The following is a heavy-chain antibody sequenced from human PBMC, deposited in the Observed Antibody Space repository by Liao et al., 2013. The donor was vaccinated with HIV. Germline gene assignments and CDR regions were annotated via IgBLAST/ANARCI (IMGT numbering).Heavy chain of an antibody. J-gene: IGHJ3*02. D-gene: IGHD1-7*01. CDR1: GGSISGKTYY. V-gene: IGHV4-39*02. CDR3: ATHRGWNFGGAFDI. CDR2: IYYSGST. Sequence: QLQLQESGPGLVKPAETLSLACTVSGGSISGKTYYWGWIRQPPGKGLEWIGSIYYSGSTYYNPSLRSRVTISVDTSKNHFSLRLSSVTAADTAVYYCATHRGWNFGGAFDIWGQGTMVTVS.